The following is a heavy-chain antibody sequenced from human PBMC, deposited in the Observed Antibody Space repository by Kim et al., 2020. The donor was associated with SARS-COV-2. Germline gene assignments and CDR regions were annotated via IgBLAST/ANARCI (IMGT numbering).Heavy chain of an antibody. Sequence: SETLSLTCTVSGGSISSGGYYWSWIRQHPGKGLEWIGYIYYSGSTYYNPSLKSRVTISVDTSKNQFSLKLSSVTAADTAVYYCARESHYRSSAVYYGMDVWGPGTTVTVSS. V-gene: IGHV4-31*03. D-gene: IGHD3-10*01. CDR3: ARESHYRSSAVYYGMDV. J-gene: IGHJ6*02. CDR1: GGSISSGGYY. CDR2: IYYSGST.